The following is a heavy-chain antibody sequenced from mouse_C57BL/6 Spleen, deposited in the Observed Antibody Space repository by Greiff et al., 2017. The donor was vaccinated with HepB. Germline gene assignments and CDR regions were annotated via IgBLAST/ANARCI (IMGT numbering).Heavy chain of an antibody. D-gene: IGHD1-1*01. CDR3: ARGVRITTVGYYFDY. V-gene: IGHV2-9-1*01. CDR1: GFSLTSYA. CDR2: IWTGGGA. J-gene: IGHJ2*01. Sequence: QVQLQQSGPGLVAPSQSLSITCTVSGFSLTSYAISWVRQPPGKGLEWLGVIWTGGGANYNSALKSRLSISKDNSKSQVFLKMNSLQTDDTARYYCARGVRITTVGYYFDYWGQGTTLTVSS.